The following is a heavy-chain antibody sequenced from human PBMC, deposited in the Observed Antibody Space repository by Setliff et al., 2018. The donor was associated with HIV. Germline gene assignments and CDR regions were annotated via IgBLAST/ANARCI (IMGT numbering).Heavy chain of an antibody. J-gene: IGHJ4*02. CDR3: ARGVPLLPPHY. CDR2: IYNSGNT. CDR1: GASISSQY. D-gene: IGHD2-21*02. Sequence: SETLSLTCIVSGASISSQYWSWIRQPAGKGLEWIGRIYNSGNTNYNPSLKSRVTMSVDTSKNQFSLSLTSVTAADTAVYYCARGVPLLPPHYWGQGTLVTVSS. V-gene: IGHV4-4*07.